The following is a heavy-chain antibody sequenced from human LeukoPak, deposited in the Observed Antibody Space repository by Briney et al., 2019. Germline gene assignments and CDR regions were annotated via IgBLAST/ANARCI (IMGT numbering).Heavy chain of an antibody. J-gene: IGHJ4*02. CDR2: INPNSGGT. D-gene: IGHD6-19*01. CDR3: ARSRGWSNFDY. V-gene: IGHV1-2*06. CDR1: GDTLTGYY. Sequence: GASVKVSCKASGDTLTGYYIHWVRQAPGQGLEWMGRINPNSGGTNYAQKFQGRITMTRDTSIATAYMELSRLTSDDTAVYYCARSRGWSNFDYWGQGTLVTVSS.